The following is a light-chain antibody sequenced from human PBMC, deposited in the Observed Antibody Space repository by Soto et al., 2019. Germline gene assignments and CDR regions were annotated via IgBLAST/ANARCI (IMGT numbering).Light chain of an antibody. V-gene: IGKV3-20*01. CDR2: GAS. Sequence: EIVLTQSPGTLSLSPGERATLSWRASQSVNSRLAWYQHKPGQAPRLLISGASSRATGIPDRFSGSGSATDFTLTISRLEPEDFALYYCQQYGRSPITFGQGTDGRL. J-gene: IGKJ5*01. CDR1: QSVNSR. CDR3: QQYGRSPIT.